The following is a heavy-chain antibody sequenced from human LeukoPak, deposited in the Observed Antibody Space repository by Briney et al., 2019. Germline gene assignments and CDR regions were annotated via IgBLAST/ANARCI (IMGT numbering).Heavy chain of an antibody. J-gene: IGHJ6*03. CDR2: IYYSGST. V-gene: IGHV4-59*12. CDR3: GSLRNYYYMDV. CDR1: GGSISSYY. D-gene: IGHD1-14*01. Sequence: PSETLSLTCTVSGGSISSYYWSWIRQPPGKGLEWIGYIYYSGSTNYNPSLKSRVTISVDTSKNQFSLKLSSVTAADTAVYYCGSLRNYYYMDVWGKGTTVTVSS.